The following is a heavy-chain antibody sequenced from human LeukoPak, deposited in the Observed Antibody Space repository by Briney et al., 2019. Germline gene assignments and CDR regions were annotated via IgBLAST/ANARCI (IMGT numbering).Heavy chain of an antibody. Sequence: GGSLRLSCAAPGFTFSSYWMHWVRHAPGKGLVWVSRINTDGRITNYADSVKGRFTISRDNAKNTLFLQMNSLRAEDTAVYYCARLKPTHYFDYWGQGTLVTVSS. D-gene: IGHD3-16*01. CDR3: ARLKPTHYFDY. CDR1: GFTFSSYW. J-gene: IGHJ4*02. CDR2: INTDGRIT. V-gene: IGHV3-74*01.